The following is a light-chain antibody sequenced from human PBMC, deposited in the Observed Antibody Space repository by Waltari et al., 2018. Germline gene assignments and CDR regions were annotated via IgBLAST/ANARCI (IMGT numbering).Light chain of an antibody. V-gene: IGKV3-11*01. Sequence: EIVLTQSPVTLSLSPGERATLSCRASQSVSRYLAWYQQKPGQAPRLLIYDTCSRASGIPARFSGSGSGTDCTLTISSLEPEDFAVYYCLHRSNWPPLFTFGPGTKVDIK. CDR1: QSVSRY. J-gene: IGKJ3*01. CDR3: LHRSNWPPLFT. CDR2: DTC.